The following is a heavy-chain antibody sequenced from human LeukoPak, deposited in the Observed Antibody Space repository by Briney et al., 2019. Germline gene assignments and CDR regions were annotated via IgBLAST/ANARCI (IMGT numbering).Heavy chain of an antibody. Sequence: PGGSLRLSCAASGFTLSSYEMNWVRHAPGKGLEWVSYISSSGSTIYYTDSVKGRFTISRDNAKNSLYLQMNSLRAEDTAIYYCARDSSGWSHDAFDIWGQGTMVTVSS. CDR1: GFTLSSYE. D-gene: IGHD6-19*01. J-gene: IGHJ3*02. CDR2: ISSSGSTI. CDR3: ARDSSGWSHDAFDI. V-gene: IGHV3-48*03.